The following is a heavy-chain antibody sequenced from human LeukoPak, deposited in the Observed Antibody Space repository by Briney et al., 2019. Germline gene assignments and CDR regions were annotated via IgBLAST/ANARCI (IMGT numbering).Heavy chain of an antibody. CDR1: GYTFTGYY. CDR2: INPNSGGT. J-gene: IGHJ5*02. Sequence: ASVKVSCKASGYTFTGYYMHWVRQAPGQGLEWMGWINPNSGGTNYAQKLQGRVTMTTDTPTSTAYMELRSLRSDDTAVYYCARAGDYGDYFGWFDPWGQGTLVTVSS. V-gene: IGHV1-2*02. D-gene: IGHD4-17*01. CDR3: ARAGDYGDYFGWFDP.